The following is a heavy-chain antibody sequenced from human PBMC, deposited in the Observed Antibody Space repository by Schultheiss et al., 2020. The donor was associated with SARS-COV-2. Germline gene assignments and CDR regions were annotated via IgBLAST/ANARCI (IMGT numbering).Heavy chain of an antibody. CDR1: GGSISSSNW. V-gene: IGHV4-4*02. J-gene: IGHJ5*02. CDR2: IYHSGST. CDR3: GRYEQVGRVNWFDP. Sequence: SETLSLTCAVSGGSISSSNWWSWVRQPPGKGLEWIGEIYHSGSTNYNPSLKSRVTISVDKSKNQFSLKLSSVTAADTAVYYCGRYEQVGRVNWFDPWGQGNLVTVSS. D-gene: IGHD6-6*01.